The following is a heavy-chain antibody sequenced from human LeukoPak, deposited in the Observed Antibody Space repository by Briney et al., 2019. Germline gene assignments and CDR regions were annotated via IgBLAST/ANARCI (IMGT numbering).Heavy chain of an antibody. CDR2: IYTSGST. Sequence: KTSQTLSLTCTVSGGSISSGSYYWSWIRQPAGKGLEWIGRIYTSGSTNYNPSLKSRVTVSVDTSKNQFSLKLSSVTAADTAVYYCARXYSSSSLRVYXYXYMXVWGKGT. V-gene: IGHV4-61*02. J-gene: IGHJ6*03. CDR1: GGSISSGSYY. D-gene: IGHD6-13*01. CDR3: ARXYSSSSLRVYXYXYMXV.